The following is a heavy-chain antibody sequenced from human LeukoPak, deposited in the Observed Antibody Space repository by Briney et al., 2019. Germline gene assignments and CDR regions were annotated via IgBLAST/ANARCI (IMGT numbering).Heavy chain of an antibody. J-gene: IGHJ4*02. Sequence: ASVKVSCKVSGYTLTELSTHWVRQAPGKGLERMGGFDPEDGETIYAQKFQGRVTMTEDTSTDTAYMELSSLRSEDTAVYYCATDGAYYDFWSGYYSFDYWGQGTLVTVSS. CDR3: ATDGAYYDFWSGYYSFDY. V-gene: IGHV1-24*01. D-gene: IGHD3-3*01. CDR2: FDPEDGET. CDR1: GYTLTELS.